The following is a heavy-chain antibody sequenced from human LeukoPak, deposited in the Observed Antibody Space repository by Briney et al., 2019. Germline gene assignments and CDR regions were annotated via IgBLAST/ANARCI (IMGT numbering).Heavy chain of an antibody. Sequence: SETLSLTCTVSGGSISSGYYWGWIRPPPGKGLEWIGSIYHSGSTYYNPSLKSRVTISVDTSKNQFSLKLSSVTAADTAVYYCARAGAVAGVFDYWGQGTLVTVSS. CDR1: GGSISSGYY. J-gene: IGHJ4*02. D-gene: IGHD6-19*01. V-gene: IGHV4-38-2*02. CDR3: ARAGAVAGVFDY. CDR2: IYHSGST.